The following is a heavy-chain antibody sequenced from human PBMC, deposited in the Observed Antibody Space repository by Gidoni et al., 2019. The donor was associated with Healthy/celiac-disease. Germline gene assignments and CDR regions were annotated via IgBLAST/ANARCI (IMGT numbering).Heavy chain of an antibody. Sequence: QVQLQESGPGLVKPSQTLSLTCTVSGGSISSGGYYWSWIRQHPGKGLEWIGYLYYSGSTYYNPSLKSRVTISVDTSKNQFSLKLSSVTAADTAVYYCARGVGIMITFGGVTCAFDIWGQGTMVTVSS. V-gene: IGHV4-31*03. CDR1: GGSISSGGYY. CDR2: LYYSGST. D-gene: IGHD3-16*01. J-gene: IGHJ3*02. CDR3: ARGVGIMITFGGVTCAFDI.